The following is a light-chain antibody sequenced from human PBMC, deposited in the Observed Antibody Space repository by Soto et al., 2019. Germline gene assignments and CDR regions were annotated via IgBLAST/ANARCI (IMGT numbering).Light chain of an antibody. CDR1: QSVDIN. CDR3: QQYNKWPPIT. Sequence: EIVMTQSPATLSISPGERVTLSCRASQSVDINLAWYQQKPGQAPSLLIFAASTRAAGVPARFSGTGSGTEFTLTISSMQSEDFAVYYCQQYNKWPPITFGQGTRLEIK. V-gene: IGKV3-15*01. CDR2: AAS. J-gene: IGKJ5*01.